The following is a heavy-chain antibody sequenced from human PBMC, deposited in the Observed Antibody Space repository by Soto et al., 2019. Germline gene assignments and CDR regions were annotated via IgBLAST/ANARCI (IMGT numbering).Heavy chain of an antibody. Sequence: PGGSLRLSCAASGFTFSSYGMHWVRQAPGKGLEWVAVISYDGSNKYYADSVKGRFTISRDNSKNTLYLQMNSLRAEDTAVYYCAKALIPYCSGGSCYSAGNDYWGQGTLVTVSS. CDR2: ISYDGSNK. CDR3: AKALIPYCSGGSCYSAGNDY. J-gene: IGHJ4*02. CDR1: GFTFSSYG. V-gene: IGHV3-30*18. D-gene: IGHD2-15*01.